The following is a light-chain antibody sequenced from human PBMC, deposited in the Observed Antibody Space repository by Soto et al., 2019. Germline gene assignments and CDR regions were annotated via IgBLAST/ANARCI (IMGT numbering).Light chain of an antibody. Sequence: DIQMTQSPSSLSASVGDRVTITCRASQGILTYLAWYQQKPGQVPELLIQAASTLQPGVPSRFSGSGSGTEFTLTINSLXXXXXXXYYCQKYDSAPWTFGQGTKVEIK. CDR2: AAS. V-gene: IGKV1-27*01. J-gene: IGKJ1*01. CDR1: QGILTY. CDR3: QKYDSAPWT.